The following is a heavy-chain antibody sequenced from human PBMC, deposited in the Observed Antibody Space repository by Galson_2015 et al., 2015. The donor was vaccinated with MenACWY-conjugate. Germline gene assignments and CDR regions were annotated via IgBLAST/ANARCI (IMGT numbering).Heavy chain of an antibody. CDR3: ARELYWEGHGAFDI. D-gene: IGHD2-15*01. CDR2: ISSSSSYT. V-gene: IGHV3-11*05. CDR1: GFTFSDYY. J-gene: IGHJ3*02. Sequence: SLRLSCAASGFTFSDYYMSWIRQAPGKGLEWVSYISSSSSYTNYADSVKGRFTISRDNAKNSLYLQMNSLRAEDTAVYYCARELYWEGHGAFDIWGQGTMVTVSS.